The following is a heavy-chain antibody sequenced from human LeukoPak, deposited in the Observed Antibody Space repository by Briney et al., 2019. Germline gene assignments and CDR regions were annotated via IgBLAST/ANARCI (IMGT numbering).Heavy chain of an antibody. CDR3: AKDNRRHYTSGPNPDSLH. Sequence: GGSLRLSCAGSGFIFNNYAMHWVRQPPGKGLEWVSGISWNSGSIDYADSVKGRFTISRDNAENSLYLQMNSLRVEDTAFYYCAKDNRRHYTSGPNPDSLHWGQGALVTVSS. J-gene: IGHJ4*02. CDR1: GFIFNNYA. D-gene: IGHD6-19*01. V-gene: IGHV3-9*01. CDR2: ISWNSGSI.